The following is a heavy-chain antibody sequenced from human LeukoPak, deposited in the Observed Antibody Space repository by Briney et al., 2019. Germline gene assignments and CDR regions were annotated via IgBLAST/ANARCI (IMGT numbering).Heavy chain of an antibody. J-gene: IGHJ6*02. CDR3: ARDLKYYYDSSGYTYYYYGMDV. V-gene: IGHV3-23*01. CDR2: ISGSGGNT. CDR1: GFTFSTYT. D-gene: IGHD3-22*01. Sequence: PGGSLRLSCAASGFTFSTYTMSWVRQTPGKGLEWVSAISGSGGNTYYADSVKGRFTISRDNSENTLFLQMNSLRAEDTAVYYCARDLKYYYDSSGYTYYYYGMDVWGQGTTVTVSS.